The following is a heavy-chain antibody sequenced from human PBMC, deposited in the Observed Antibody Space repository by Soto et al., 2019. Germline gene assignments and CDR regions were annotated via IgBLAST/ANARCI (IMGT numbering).Heavy chain of an antibody. CDR2: ISISSTRTI. D-gene: IGHD6-6*01. Sequence: GGSLRLSCAASGFTFSTYSFNWVRQAPGKGLEWVSYISISSTRTIYYAESAKGRFTISRDDAKNSLYLEMNSLRDEDTALYYCARDHSSSGGPYYYGMDVWGQGTTVTVSS. CDR3: ARDHSSSGGPYYYGMDV. CDR1: GFTFSTYS. V-gene: IGHV3-48*02. J-gene: IGHJ6*02.